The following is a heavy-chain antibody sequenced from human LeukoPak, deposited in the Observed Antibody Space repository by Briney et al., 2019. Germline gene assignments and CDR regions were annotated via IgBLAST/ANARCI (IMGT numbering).Heavy chain of an antibody. V-gene: IGHV3-64D*09. CDR2: ISNDGSRS. CDR1: GFXFSAYA. D-gene: IGHD1-1*01. CDR3: VKITSVTGGDC. J-gene: IGHJ4*02. Sequence: PGGSLRLSCSASGFXFSAYAIYWVRQAPGKGLEYVSGISNDGSRSFYADSVKGRFTISGDNSKNTLYLQMSSLRAEDTALYYCVKITSVTGGDCWGQGTRLTVSS.